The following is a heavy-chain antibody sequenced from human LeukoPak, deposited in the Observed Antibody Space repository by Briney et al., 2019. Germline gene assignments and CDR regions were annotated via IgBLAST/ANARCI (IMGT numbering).Heavy chain of an antibody. CDR2: MNPNSGNT. Sequence: GASVKVSCKASGYTFTSYDINWVRQATGQGLEWMGWMNPNSGNTGYAQKFQGRVTMTRDTSISTAYMELSRLRSDDTAVYYCARDGGWELPSTGDYWGQGTLVTVSS. J-gene: IGHJ4*02. CDR3: ARDGGWELPSTGDY. CDR1: GYTFTSYD. V-gene: IGHV1-8*02. D-gene: IGHD1-26*01.